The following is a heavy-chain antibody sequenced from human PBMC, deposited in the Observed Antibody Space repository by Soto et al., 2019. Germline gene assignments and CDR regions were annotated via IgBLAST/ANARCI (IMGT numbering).Heavy chain of an antibody. CDR2: ISYDGSNK. CDR3: ARARILRFLEWPPLFP. CDR1: GFTFSSYA. V-gene: IGHV3-30-3*01. J-gene: IGHJ5*02. Sequence: SLRLSGASSGFTFSSYAMHWVRQAPGKGLEWVAVISYDGSNKYYADSVKGRFTISRDNSKNTLYLQMNSLRAEDTAVYYCARARILRFLEWPPLFPWGHGTLVTVSS. D-gene: IGHD3-3*01.